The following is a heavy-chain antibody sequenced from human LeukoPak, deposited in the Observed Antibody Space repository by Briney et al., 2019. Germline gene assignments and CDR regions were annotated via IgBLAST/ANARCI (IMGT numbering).Heavy chain of an antibody. D-gene: IGHD3-10*01. CDR1: GGSISSSSYY. Sequence: SETLSLSCTVSGGSISSSSYYWGWIRQPPGKGLEWLGSIYYSGSTYYNPSLKSQVTISVDTSKNQFSLKLSSVTAADTAVYYCARHLFYYGSGSYTTVPSDYWGQGTLVTVSS. CDR2: IYYSGST. J-gene: IGHJ4*02. CDR3: ARHLFYYGSGSYTTVPSDY. V-gene: IGHV4-39*01.